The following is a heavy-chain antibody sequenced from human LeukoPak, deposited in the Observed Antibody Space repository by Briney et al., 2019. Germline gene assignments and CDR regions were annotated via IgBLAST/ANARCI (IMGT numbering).Heavy chain of an antibody. D-gene: IGHD2-2*01. Sequence: PGGSLRLSCSASGFTFSSYAMHWVRQAPGKGLEGVAVISYDGSNKYYADSVKGRFTISRDNSKNTLYLQMNSLRAEDTAVYYCAREDIVVVPAAPRPYYYYGMDVWGKGTTVTVSS. V-gene: IGHV3-30*04. CDR3: AREDIVVVPAAPRPYYYYGMDV. CDR2: ISYDGSNK. J-gene: IGHJ6*04. CDR1: GFTFSSYA.